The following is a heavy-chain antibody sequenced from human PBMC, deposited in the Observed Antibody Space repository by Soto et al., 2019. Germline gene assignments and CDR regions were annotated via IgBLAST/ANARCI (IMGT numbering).Heavy chain of an antibody. D-gene: IGHD6-25*01. CDR3: SRRGTLAAADY. CDR2: IIPILGIA. V-gene: IGHV1-69*02. Sequence: QVQLVQSGAEVKKPGSSVKVSCKASGGTFSSYTISWVRQATGQGLEWMGRIIPILGIANYAQKFQGRVTITAVKSTSTADMELSSLRSEDTAVYYCSRRGTLAAADYWGQGTLVTVSS. CDR1: GGTFSSYT. J-gene: IGHJ4*02.